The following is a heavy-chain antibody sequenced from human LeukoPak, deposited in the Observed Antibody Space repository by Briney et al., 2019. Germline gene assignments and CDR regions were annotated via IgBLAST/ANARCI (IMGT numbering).Heavy chain of an antibody. J-gene: IGHJ1*01. V-gene: IGHV1-8*01. CDR3: ARGPYDFWSGYRYFQH. Sequence: ASVKVSCKASGYTFTSYDINWVRQATGQGLEWMGWMNPNSGNTGYAQKFQGRVTMTRNTSISTAYMELSSLRSEDTAVYYCARGPYDFWSGYRYFQHWGQGTLVTVSS. D-gene: IGHD3-3*01. CDR2: MNPNSGNT. CDR1: GYTFTSYD.